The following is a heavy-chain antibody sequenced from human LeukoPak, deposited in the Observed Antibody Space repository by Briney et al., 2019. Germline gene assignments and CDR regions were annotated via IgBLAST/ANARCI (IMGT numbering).Heavy chain of an antibody. CDR3: ARLFYYDGSGRTYYFDY. Sequence: SGPTLVNPTQTLTLTCTFSGFSLNSNGVGVGWIRQPPGKALEWLALIFWDNDKRYSSLRNRLTITRDTSESQVVLKMTNMDPADTATYYCARLFYYDGSGRTYYFDYWSQGTLVTVS. V-gene: IGHV2-5*02. CDR1: GFSLNSNGVG. CDR2: IFWDNDK. J-gene: IGHJ4*02. D-gene: IGHD3-22*01.